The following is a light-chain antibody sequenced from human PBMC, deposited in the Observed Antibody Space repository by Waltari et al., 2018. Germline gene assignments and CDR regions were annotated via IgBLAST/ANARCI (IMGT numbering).Light chain of an antibody. J-gene: IGKJ1*01. CDR3: QKYESLPAT. CDR1: QSVSKY. Sequence: EIVLTQYPGTLSLSAGERATLPCRASQSVSKYLAWYQQKPGQAPRLLIYHASTRATGIPDRFSGSGSGTDFSLTISRLEPEDFAVYYCQKYESLPATFGQGTKVEIK. V-gene: IGKV3-20*01. CDR2: HAS.